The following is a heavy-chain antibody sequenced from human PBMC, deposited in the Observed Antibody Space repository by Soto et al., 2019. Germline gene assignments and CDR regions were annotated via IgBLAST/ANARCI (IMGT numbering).Heavy chain of an antibody. Sequence: ASVKVSSKASGYTFTSYGIRWVRQAPGQGLEWMGWIRAYNDNTNYAQKLQGRVTMTTDTSTSTACKERMSLKSDDTAADYCVRGVSVWSGYCGLGGPEYWGQGTLVTVSS. V-gene: IGHV1-18*04. D-gene: IGHD3-3*01. CDR1: GYTFTSYG. J-gene: IGHJ4*02. CDR3: VRGVSVWSGYCGLGGPEY. CDR2: IRAYNDNT.